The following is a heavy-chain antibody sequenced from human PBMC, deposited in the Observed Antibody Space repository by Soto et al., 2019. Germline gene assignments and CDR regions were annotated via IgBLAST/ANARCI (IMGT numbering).Heavy chain of an antibody. D-gene: IGHD2-8*01. CDR1: GFTFSSYG. Sequence: GGSLRLSCAASGFTFSSYGMHWVRQAPGKGLEWVAVISYDGSNKYYADSVKGRFTISRDNSKNTLYLQMNSLRAEETAVYYCAKKIRDGRTNPYGRNCYYYYGMDVWGQGTTVTVSS. CDR2: ISYDGSNK. CDR3: AKKIRDGRTNPYGRNCYYYYGMDV. V-gene: IGHV3-30*18. J-gene: IGHJ6*02.